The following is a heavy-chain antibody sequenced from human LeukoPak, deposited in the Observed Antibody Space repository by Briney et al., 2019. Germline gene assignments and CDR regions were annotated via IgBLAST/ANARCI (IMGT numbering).Heavy chain of an antibody. CDR2: INHSGTT. J-gene: IGHJ3*02. CDR1: VGSFSGYH. Sequence: SETLSLTCAVYVGSFSGYHWTWLRQSPGKGLEWIGEINHSGTTNYNPSLKSRVTISGDTSKNQFSLKLTSVTAADTSVYYWARYYPHIVVGTAIRGFDIWGQGTRVIVSS. CDR3: ARYYPHIVVGTAIRGFDI. V-gene: IGHV4-34*01. D-gene: IGHD2-21*02.